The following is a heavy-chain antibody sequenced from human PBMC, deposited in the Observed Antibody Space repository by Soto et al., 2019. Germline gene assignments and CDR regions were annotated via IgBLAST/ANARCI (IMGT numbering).Heavy chain of an antibody. J-gene: IGHJ3*01. V-gene: IGHV3-30*18. CDR1: GFTFNDYA. D-gene: IGHD3-3*01. CDR3: AKDGWTGVTHDALDV. Sequence: GGSLRLSCAASGFTFNDYAMHWVRQAPGQGLEWLAIISYDGSHKYYADSVKGRFSISRDNSKNTLSLQMGSLRAEDTAVYYCAKDGWTGVTHDALDVWGQGTMVTVSS. CDR2: ISYDGSHK.